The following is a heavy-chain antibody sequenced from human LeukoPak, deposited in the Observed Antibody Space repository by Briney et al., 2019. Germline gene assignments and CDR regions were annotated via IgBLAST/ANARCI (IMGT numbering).Heavy chain of an antibody. CDR3: TRKWNYYDNSGFYGEY. Sequence: GGSLRLSCAASGFSFSSYWMSWVRQAPGKGLEWVANIKQDGSQKYYVDSVKGRFTVSRDNAKNSLYLQMNSLRAEDTAVYYCTRKWNYYDNSGFYGEYWGQGTLVTVSS. J-gene: IGHJ4*02. CDR1: GFSFSSYW. D-gene: IGHD3-22*01. V-gene: IGHV3-7*04. CDR2: IKQDGSQK.